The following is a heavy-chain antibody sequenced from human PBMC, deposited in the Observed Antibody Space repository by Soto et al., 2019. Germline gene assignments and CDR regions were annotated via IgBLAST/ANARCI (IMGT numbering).Heavy chain of an antibody. J-gene: IGHJ4*02. V-gene: IGHV3-48*02. CDR2: ISSSSSTI. D-gene: IGHD3-10*01. CDR1: GFTFSSYS. CDR3: ARDADYYGSGSYYAY. Sequence: EVQLVESGGGLVQPGGSLRLSCAASGFTFSSYSMNWVRQAPGKGLEWVSYISSSSSTIYYADSVKGRFTISRDNAXXSLYLQMSSLRDEDTAVYYCARDADYYGSGSYYAYWGQGTLVTVSS.